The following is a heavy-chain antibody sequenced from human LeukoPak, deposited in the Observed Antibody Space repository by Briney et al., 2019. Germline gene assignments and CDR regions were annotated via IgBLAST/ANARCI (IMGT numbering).Heavy chain of an antibody. D-gene: IGHD6-13*01. Sequence: GGSLRLSCAASGFTFSSSDMHWVRQPTGKGLEWVSAIGTIGDTYYPGSVKGRFTISRENAKNTLYLQMNSLRAGDTAVYYCVREGVSSSWNNWYFDLWSRGTLVTVSS. CDR1: GFTFSSSD. V-gene: IGHV3-13*01. CDR2: IGTIGDT. CDR3: VREGVSSSWNNWYFDL. J-gene: IGHJ2*01.